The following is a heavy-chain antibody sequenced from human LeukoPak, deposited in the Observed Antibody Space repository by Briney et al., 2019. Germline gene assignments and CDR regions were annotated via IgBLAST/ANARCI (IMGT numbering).Heavy chain of an antibody. CDR1: GYTFTGYY. J-gene: IGHJ3*02. CDR3: ARASTPPGADAFDI. D-gene: IGHD1-1*01. CDR2: INPNSGGT. V-gene: IGHV1-2*02. Sequence: ASVKVSCKASGYTFTGYYMHWVRQAPGQGLEWMGWINPNSGGTNYAQKFQGRVTMTRDTSISTAYMELSRLRSDDTAVYYCARASTPPGADAFDIWGQGTMVTVSS.